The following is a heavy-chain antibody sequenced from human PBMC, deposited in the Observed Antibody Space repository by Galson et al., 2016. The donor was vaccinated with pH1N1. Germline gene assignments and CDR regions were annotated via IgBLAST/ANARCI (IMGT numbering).Heavy chain of an antibody. Sequence: SLRLSCADSGFTFSSHAVSWVRQAPGKGLEWASGISGGGGSTYHADSAKGRFTISRDNSRNTLYPQMNSLRADDTAVYYCAKAQTTRSGTYPYFFDYWGQGTLVTVSS. V-gene: IGHV3-23*01. CDR1: GFTFSSHA. CDR3: AKAQTTRSGTYPYFFDY. CDR2: ISGGGGST. D-gene: IGHD1-26*01. J-gene: IGHJ4*02.